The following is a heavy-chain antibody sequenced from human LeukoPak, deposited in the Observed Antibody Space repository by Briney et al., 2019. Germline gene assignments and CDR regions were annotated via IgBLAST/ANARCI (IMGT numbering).Heavy chain of an antibody. CDR2: IIPIFGTA. CDR3: ARVAGSYTGDAFDI. J-gene: IGHJ3*02. Sequence: ASVKVSCKASGGTFSSYAISWVRQAPGQGLEWMGGIIPIFGTANYAQKFQGRVTITTDESTSTAYMELSSLRSEDTAVYYCARVAGSYTGDAFDIWGQGTMVTDS. V-gene: IGHV1-69*05. CDR1: GGTFSSYA. D-gene: IGHD1-26*01.